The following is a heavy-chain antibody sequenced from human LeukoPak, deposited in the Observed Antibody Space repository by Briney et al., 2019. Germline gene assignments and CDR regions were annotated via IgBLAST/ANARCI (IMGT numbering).Heavy chain of an antibody. CDR2: ISGSGSST. D-gene: IGHD4-17*01. J-gene: IGHJ5*02. CDR1: GFTFSSRA. Sequence: QPGGSLRLSCAASGFTFSSRAMSWVRQAPGKGLXXXXXISGSGSSTDYADSVKGRFTISRDNSRNTLFLQMNSLRAEDTALYYCAKVFGAYTTPRTFDPWGQGTLVTVSS. V-gene: IGHV3-23*01. CDR3: AKVFGAYTTPRTFDP.